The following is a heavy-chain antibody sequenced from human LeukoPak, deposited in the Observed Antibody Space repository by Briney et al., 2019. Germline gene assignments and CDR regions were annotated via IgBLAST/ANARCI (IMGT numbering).Heavy chain of an antibody. CDR2: IYYSGST. CDR1: GGSISSGGYY. J-gene: IGHJ4*02. CDR3: ARAIKSTVVTGGFDY. D-gene: IGHD4-23*01. V-gene: IGHV4-31*03. Sequence: SETLSLTCTVSGGSISSGGYYRSWIRQHPGKGLEWIGYIYYSGSTYYNPSLKSRVTISVDTSKNQFSLKLSSVTAADTAVYYCARAIKSTVVTGGFDYWGQGTLVTVSS.